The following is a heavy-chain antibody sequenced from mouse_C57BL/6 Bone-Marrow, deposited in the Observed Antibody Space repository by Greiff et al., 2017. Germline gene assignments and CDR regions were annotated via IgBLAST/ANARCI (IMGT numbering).Heavy chain of an antibody. CDR3: ARRRRWYFDV. V-gene: IGHV1-64*01. Sequence: QVQLKESGAELVKPGASVKLSCKASGYTFTSYWMHWVKQRPGQGLAWIGMIHPNSGSTNYNEKFKSKATLTVDKSSSTAYMQLSSLTSEDSAVYYCARRRRWYFDVWGTGTTVTVSS. J-gene: IGHJ1*03. CDR2: IHPNSGST. CDR1: GYTFTSYW.